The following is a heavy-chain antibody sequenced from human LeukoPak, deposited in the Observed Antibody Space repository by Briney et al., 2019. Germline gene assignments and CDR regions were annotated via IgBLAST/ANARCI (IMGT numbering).Heavy chain of an antibody. CDR3: ARAGDQTLTWNWFDP. CDR1: GGSVTTYY. CDR2: VHYRGSP. J-gene: IGHJ5*02. V-gene: IGHV4-59*02. D-gene: IGHD4-17*01. Sequence: SETLSLTCTVSGGSVTTYYWSWIRQFPGKRLEWIGHVHYRGSPDYNPSLTSRVTISVDTSKNQFSLRLTSVTAADTAVYYCARAGDQTLTWNWFDPWGQGTLVTVSS.